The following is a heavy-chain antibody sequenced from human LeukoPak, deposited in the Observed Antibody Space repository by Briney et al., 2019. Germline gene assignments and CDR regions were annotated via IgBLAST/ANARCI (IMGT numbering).Heavy chain of an antibody. CDR3: ARAFHSSRRFFSPGAFDV. V-gene: IGHV3-11*04. D-gene: IGHD2-2*01. Sequence: GGSLRLSCAAYGFNFGDYYMTWIRQAPGKGPEWLSFISGDSTKIYSPDSVKGRFTVSRDNSRNSLTLHMNSLTVDDTALYYCARAFHSSRRFFSPGAFDVWGRGTLVTVSS. CDR2: ISGDSTKI. J-gene: IGHJ3*01. CDR1: GFNFGDYY.